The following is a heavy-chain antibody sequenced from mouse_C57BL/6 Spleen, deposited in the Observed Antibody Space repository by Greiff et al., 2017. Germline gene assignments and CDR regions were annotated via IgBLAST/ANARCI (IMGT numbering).Heavy chain of an antibody. V-gene: IGHV5-17*01. D-gene: IGHD2-5*01. Sequence: EVKLMESGGGLVKPGGSLKLSCAASGFTFSDYGMHWVRQAPEKGLEWVAYISSGSSTIYYADTVKGRFTISRDNAKNTLFLQMTSLRSEDTAMYYCVYSNHRYWYFDVWGTGTTVTVSS. CDR2: ISSGSSTI. J-gene: IGHJ1*03. CDR3: VYSNHRYWYFDV. CDR1: GFTFSDYG.